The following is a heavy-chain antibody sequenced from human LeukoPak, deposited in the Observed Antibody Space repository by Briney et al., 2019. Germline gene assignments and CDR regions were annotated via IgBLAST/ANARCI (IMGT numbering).Heavy chain of an antibody. CDR3: ARDHSDYDSDY. D-gene: IGHD3-22*01. J-gene: IGHJ4*02. Sequence: GGSLRLSCAASGFTFSSYVMSWVRQAPGKGLEWVSAISGSGGSTYYADSVKGRFTISRDNSKSTLYLQMNSLRAEDTAVYYCARDHSDYDSDYWGQGTLVTVSS. V-gene: IGHV3-23*01. CDR2: ISGSGGST. CDR1: GFTFSSYV.